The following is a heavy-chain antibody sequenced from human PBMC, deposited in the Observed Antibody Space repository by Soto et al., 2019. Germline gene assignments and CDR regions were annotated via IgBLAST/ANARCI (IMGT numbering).Heavy chain of an antibody. J-gene: IGHJ4*02. Sequence: SPALACAGSVFTFENYGMQWGRQAPGKAMEWVAGLSYNSATRAYADSVKGRFTISRDNAKNSLYLQMDSLRPEDTAFYYCTKNSVDFWSRYYAPDFDYWGQGTMVTVSS. V-gene: IGHV3-9*01. D-gene: IGHD3-3*01. CDR1: VFTFENYG. CDR2: LSYNSATR. CDR3: TKNSVDFWSRYYAPDFDY.